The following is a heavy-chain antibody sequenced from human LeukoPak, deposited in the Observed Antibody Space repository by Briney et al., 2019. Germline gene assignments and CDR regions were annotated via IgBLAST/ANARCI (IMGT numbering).Heavy chain of an antibody. D-gene: IGHD3-3*01. CDR3: ARGNPLYYDFWSGYYFFDY. V-gene: IGHV4-61*08. CDR2: IYYSGST. Sequence: SETLSLTCTVSGGSISSGDYYWSWIRQPPGKGLGWIGYIYYSGSTNYNPSLKSRVTISVDTSKNQFSLKLSSVTAADTAVYYCARGNPLYYDFWSGYYFFDYWGQGTLVTVSS. J-gene: IGHJ4*02. CDR1: GGSISSGDYY.